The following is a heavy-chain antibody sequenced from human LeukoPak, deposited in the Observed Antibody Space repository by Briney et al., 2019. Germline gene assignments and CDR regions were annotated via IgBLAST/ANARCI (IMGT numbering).Heavy chain of an antibody. Sequence: PGGSLRLSCAASGFTFSSYGMHWVRQAPGKGLEWVAVISYDGSNKYYADSVKGRFTISRDNSKNTLYLQMNSLRAEDTAVYYCARDFNYYDSSGCWGQGTLVTVSS. V-gene: IGHV3-30*03. CDR3: ARDFNYYDSSGC. J-gene: IGHJ4*02. D-gene: IGHD3-22*01. CDR2: ISYDGSNK. CDR1: GFTFSSYG.